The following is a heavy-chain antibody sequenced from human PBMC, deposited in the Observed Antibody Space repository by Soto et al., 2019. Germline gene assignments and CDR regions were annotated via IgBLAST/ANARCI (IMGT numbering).Heavy chain of an antibody. CDR3: AKGSGHAYSYYGMDV. CDR2: ISGPGSNT. Sequence: GGSLRLSCAATGLIFSTYARSWVRQAPGKGLEWVSAISGPGSNTYYADSVKGRFTISRDNSNNTLYLQMESLRAEDTAVYYCAKGSGHAYSYYGMDVWGQGTTVTVYS. D-gene: IGHD6-19*01. V-gene: IGHV3-23*01. J-gene: IGHJ6*02. CDR1: GLIFSTYA.